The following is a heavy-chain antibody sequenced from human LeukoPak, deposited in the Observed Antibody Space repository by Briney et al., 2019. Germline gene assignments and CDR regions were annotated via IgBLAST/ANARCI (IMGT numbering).Heavy chain of an antibody. V-gene: IGHV4-34*01. D-gene: IGHD6-25*01. Sequence: KPSETLSLTCAVYGGSLSGYYWSWIRQPPGKGLEWIGEINQSGRTKYNPSLKSRVTISRDTSKNQFSLKLSSVTAEDTAVYYCARDSFGKRLWRSGMDVWGQGTTVTVSS. CDR1: GGSLSGYY. J-gene: IGHJ6*02. CDR3: ARDSFGKRLWRSGMDV. CDR2: INQSGRT.